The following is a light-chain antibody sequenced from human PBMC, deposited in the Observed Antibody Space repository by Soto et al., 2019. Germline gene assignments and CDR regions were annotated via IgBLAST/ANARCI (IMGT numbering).Light chain of an antibody. CDR1: QSISSW. V-gene: IGKV1-5*03. CDR2: KAS. J-gene: IGKJ1*01. CDR3: QQYST. Sequence: DIQMTQSPSTLSASVGDRVTITCRASQSISSWLAWYQQKPGKAPKLLIYKASSLESGVPSRFSVSGSGTEFTLTISSLQPDDFTTYYCQQYSTFGQGTKVEIK.